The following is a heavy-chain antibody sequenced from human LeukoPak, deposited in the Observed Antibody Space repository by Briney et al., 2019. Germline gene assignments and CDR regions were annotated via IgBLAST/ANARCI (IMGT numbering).Heavy chain of an antibody. Sequence: PSETLSLTCTVSRGSISSYYWSWIRQPAGKGLEWIGRIYTSGSTNYNPSLKRRVTMSVDTSKNQLSLKLSSVTAADTAVYYCARNIAPADRYYYYMDVWGKGTTVTISS. J-gene: IGHJ6*03. CDR1: RGSISSYY. CDR2: IYTSGST. CDR3: ARNIAPADRYYYYMDV. V-gene: IGHV4-4*07. D-gene: IGHD6-13*01.